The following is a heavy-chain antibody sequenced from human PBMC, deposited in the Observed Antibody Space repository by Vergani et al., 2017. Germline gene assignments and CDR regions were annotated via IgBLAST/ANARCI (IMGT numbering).Heavy chain of an antibody. CDR3: GRGSDNYN. CDR2: IKNTGAST. CDR1: GFTFSSHA. D-gene: IGHD5-24*01. V-gene: IGHV3-23*01. Sequence: EVQLLQSEGAVVQPGGSLRLSCVASGFTFSSHAMSWVRQGHGQGLEWVSSIKNTGASTHYAASVKGRFTISRDNSKNTLYLQMNSLRVEDTAVYYCGRGSDNYNWGQGTLVTVSS. J-gene: IGHJ4*02.